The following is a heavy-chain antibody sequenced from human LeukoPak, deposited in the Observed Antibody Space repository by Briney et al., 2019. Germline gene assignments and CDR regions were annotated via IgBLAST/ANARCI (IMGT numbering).Heavy chain of an antibody. V-gene: IGHV3-21*04. CDR2: ISSSSSYI. Sequence: PGGSLRLSCAASGFTFSSYSMNWVRQAPGKGLEWVSSISSSSSYIYYADSVKGRFTISRDNSKNTLYLQMNSLRAEDTAVYYCAKGVRLGSITMIRGVRRAYYYYMDVWGKGTTVTISS. J-gene: IGHJ6*03. D-gene: IGHD3-10*01. CDR3: AKGVRLGSITMIRGVRRAYYYYMDV. CDR1: GFTFSSYS.